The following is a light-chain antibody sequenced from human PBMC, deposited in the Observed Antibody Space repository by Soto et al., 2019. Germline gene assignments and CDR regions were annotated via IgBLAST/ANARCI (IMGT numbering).Light chain of an antibody. CDR3: SSYAGSMRVV. CDR2: EVS. CDR1: SSDVGGYNY. J-gene: IGLJ2*01. V-gene: IGLV2-8*01. Sequence: QPVLTQPPSASGSPGQSVTISCTGTSSDVGGYNYVSWYQQHPGKAPKLMIYEVSKRPSGVPDRFSGSKSGNTASLTVSGLQAEDEADYYCSSYAGSMRVVFGGGTKLTVL.